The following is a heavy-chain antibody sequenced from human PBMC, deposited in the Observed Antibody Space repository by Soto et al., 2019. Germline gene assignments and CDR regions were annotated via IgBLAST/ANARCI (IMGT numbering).Heavy chain of an antibody. J-gene: IGHJ5*02. CDR1: GFTFSSFA. D-gene: IGHD1-7*01. V-gene: IGHV3-23*01. CDR2: ISGVGGNT. Sequence: EVQLLESGGTLVQPGGSLRLSCAASGFTFSSFAMSWVRXAPGKGLQWVSGISGVGGNTYYADSVKGRFTISRDNSKNTLHLQMNSLRAEDTAIYYCAKDGWNFPPDPWGQGTLVTVSS. CDR3: AKDGWNFPPDP.